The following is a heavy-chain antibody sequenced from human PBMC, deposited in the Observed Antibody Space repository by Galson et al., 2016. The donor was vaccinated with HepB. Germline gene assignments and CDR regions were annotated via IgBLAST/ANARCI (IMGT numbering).Heavy chain of an antibody. D-gene: IGHD6-19*01. CDR2: IRSKADGGTT. Sequence: SLRLSCAASGFTFSNAWMTWVRQAPGKGLEWVGRIRSKADGGTTDYAAPVKGRFTISRDDSKNTLYLQMNSLKTEDIAVYYCTTGGTGSGWYNYFDPWGQGTLVIVSS. CDR3: TTGGTGSGWYNYFDP. J-gene: IGHJ5*02. V-gene: IGHV3-15*01. CDR1: GFTFSNAW.